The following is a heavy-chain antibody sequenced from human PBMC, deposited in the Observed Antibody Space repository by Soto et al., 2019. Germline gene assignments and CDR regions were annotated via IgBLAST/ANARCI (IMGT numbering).Heavy chain of an antibody. CDR2: IYYSGST. CDR3: ASRGHHILAGDLYFCDC. J-gene: IGHJ4*02. V-gene: IGHV4-59*01. Sequence: PGKGLAWIGPIYYSGSTNYNPSLKSRVTISVDTSKNQFSLKLSSVTAADTAVYYCASRGHHILAGDLYFCDCRGQGTPVTVSA. D-gene: IGHD3-9*01.